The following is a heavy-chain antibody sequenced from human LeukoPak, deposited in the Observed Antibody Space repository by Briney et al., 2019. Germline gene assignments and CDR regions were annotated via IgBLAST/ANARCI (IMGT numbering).Heavy chain of an antibody. J-gene: IGHJ3*02. D-gene: IGHD3-10*01. CDR2: INHSGST. CDR3: ARTHYYGSGSYLDAFDI. CDR1: GGSFSGYY. Sequence: SETLSLTCAVYGGSFSGYYWSWIRQPPVKGLEWIGEINHSGSTNYNPSLKSRVTISVDTSKNQFSLKLSSVTAADTAVYYCARTHYYGSGSYLDAFDIWGQGTMVTVSS. V-gene: IGHV4-34*01.